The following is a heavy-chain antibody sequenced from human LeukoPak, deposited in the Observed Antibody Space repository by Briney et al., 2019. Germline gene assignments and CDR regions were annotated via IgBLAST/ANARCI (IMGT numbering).Heavy chain of an antibody. J-gene: IGHJ4*02. CDR1: GGSISSGGYY. D-gene: IGHD3-22*01. Sequence: SETLSLTCTVSGGSISSGGYYWSWIRQHPGKGLEWIGYIYYSGSTYYNPSLKSRVTMSVDTSKNQFSLKLSSVTAADTAVYYCARGPPDSSGYYLNYWGQGTLVTVSS. CDR3: ARGPPDSSGYYLNY. V-gene: IGHV4-31*03. CDR2: IYYSGST.